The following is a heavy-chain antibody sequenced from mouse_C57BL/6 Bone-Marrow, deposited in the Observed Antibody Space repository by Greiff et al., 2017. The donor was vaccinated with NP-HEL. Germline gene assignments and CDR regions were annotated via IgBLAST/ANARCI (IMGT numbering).Heavy chain of an antibody. CDR1: GFHIKNTY. CDR2: IDPANGNT. J-gene: IGHJ3*01. V-gene: IGHV14-3*01. D-gene: IGHD2-4*01. Sequence: VQLQQSVAELVRPGASVKLSCTASGFHIKNTYMHWVQQRPEQGLEWIGRIDPANGNTKYAPKFQGKATITADTSSNTAYLQLSSLTSEDTAIYYCARFPYDYPFAYWGRGTLVTVSA. CDR3: ARFPYDYPFAY.